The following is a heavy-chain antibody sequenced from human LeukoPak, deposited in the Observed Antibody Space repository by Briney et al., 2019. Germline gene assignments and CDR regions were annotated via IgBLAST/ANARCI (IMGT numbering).Heavy chain of an antibody. CDR1: GFTFSNYD. D-gene: IGHD4/OR15-4a*01. Sequence: GGSLRLSCAASGFTFSNYDMSWVRQAPGKGLEWVAGFSGSGNTAHYADSVKGRFTISRDDSKSTLSLQMNSLRAEDTVIYYCARRLWWFDYWGQGTLVTVSS. J-gene: IGHJ4*02. V-gene: IGHV3-23*01. CDR3: ARRLWWFDY. CDR2: FSGSGNTA.